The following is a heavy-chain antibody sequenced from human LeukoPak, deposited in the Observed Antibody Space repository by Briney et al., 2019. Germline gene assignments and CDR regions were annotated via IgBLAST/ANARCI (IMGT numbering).Heavy chain of an antibody. CDR3: AQSLTASLDCFDP. Sequence: GGTLRLSSAASGFSISSHSRNWVRQARGKGLEWVSSISSNSRFIYYPDSLEGRFTVSRDNAKNSLFLQMNGLRAEDTAVYYCAQSLTASLDCFDPWGQGTLVTVSS. V-gene: IGHV3-21*01. CDR2: ISSNSRFI. J-gene: IGHJ5*02. CDR1: GFSISSHS. D-gene: IGHD2-15*01.